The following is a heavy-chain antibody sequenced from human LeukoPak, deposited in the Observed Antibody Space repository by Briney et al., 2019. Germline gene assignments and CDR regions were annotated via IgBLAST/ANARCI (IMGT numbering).Heavy chain of an antibody. CDR3: ARGRWRDGYNLINAFDI. J-gene: IGHJ3*02. Sequence: PGGSLRLSCAASGFTFSSYAMHWVRQAPGKGLEWIGSIYYSGSTYYNPSLKSRVTISVDTSENQFSLKLSSVTAADTAVYYCARGRWRDGYNLINAFDIWGQGTMVTVSS. D-gene: IGHD5-24*01. CDR2: IYYSGST. CDR1: GFTFSSYA. V-gene: IGHV4-39*07.